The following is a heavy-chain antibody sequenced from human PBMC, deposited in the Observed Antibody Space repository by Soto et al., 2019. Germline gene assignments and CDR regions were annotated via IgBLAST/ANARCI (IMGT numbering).Heavy chain of an antibody. Sequence: PSETLSLTCTVSGGSISSSSYYWGWIRQPPGKGLEWIGSIYYSGSTYYNPSLKSRVTISVDTSKNQFSLKLSSVTAADTAVYYCASVSGYIAAALYFDYWGQGTLVTVSS. CDR1: GGSISSSSYY. V-gene: IGHV4-39*01. J-gene: IGHJ4*02. CDR2: IYYSGST. D-gene: IGHD6-13*01. CDR3: ASVSGYIAAALYFDY.